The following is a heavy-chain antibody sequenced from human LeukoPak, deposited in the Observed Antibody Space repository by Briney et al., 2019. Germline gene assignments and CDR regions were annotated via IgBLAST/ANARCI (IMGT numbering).Heavy chain of an antibody. Sequence: SVKVSCKASGGTFSSYVISWVRQAPGQGLEWMGGIIPIFGTANYAQKFQGRVTITADESTSTAYMELSSLRSEDTAVYYCARGPGCSGGSCYSGWFDPWGQGTLVTVSS. V-gene: IGHV1-69*13. CDR1: GGTFSSYV. CDR3: ARGPGCSGGSCYSGWFDP. D-gene: IGHD2-15*01. J-gene: IGHJ5*02. CDR2: IIPIFGTA.